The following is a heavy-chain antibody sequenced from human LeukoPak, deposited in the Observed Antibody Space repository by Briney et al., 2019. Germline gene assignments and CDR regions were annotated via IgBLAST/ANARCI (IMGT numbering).Heavy chain of an antibody. J-gene: IGHJ6*03. CDR1: GYSFTSYY. D-gene: IGHD3-10*01. Sequence: GASVKVSRKASGYSFTSYYMHWVRQAPGQGLEWMGFINPSGSSAAYAQKFQGRLTMTRDMFTSTDYMELTSLTSDDTAVYYCARERAGRHYGSGTNSLSYYYYYYMDVWGKGTTVTISS. CDR3: ARERAGRHYGSGTNSLSYYYYYYMDV. CDR2: INPSGSSA. V-gene: IGHV1-46*01.